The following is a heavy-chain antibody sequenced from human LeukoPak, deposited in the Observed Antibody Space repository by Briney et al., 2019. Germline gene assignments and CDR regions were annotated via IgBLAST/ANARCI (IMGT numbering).Heavy chain of an antibody. V-gene: IGHV3-30*03. Sequence: GGSLRLSCTASGFNFRNYGMHWVRQAPGKGLEWVSVISNDGSNKDSAHSVKGRFAISRDNSKNTLYLQMNSLRPEDTAMYYCARTPLRSSGYPTRGWFDPWGQGTLVTVSS. J-gene: IGHJ5*02. CDR3: ARTPLRSSGYPTRGWFDP. CDR2: ISNDGSNK. CDR1: GFNFRNYG. D-gene: IGHD3-22*01.